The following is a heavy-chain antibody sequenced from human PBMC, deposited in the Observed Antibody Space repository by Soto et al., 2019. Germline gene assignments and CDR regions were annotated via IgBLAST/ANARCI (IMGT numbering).Heavy chain of an antibody. D-gene: IGHD2-2*01. CDR2: INHSGST. CDR3: ARAAARNCSSTSCLREFDY. CDR1: GGSFSGYY. J-gene: IGHJ4*02. Sequence: ETLSLTCAVYGGSFSGYYWSWIRQPPGKGLEWIGEINHSGSTNYNPSLKSRVTTSVDTSKNQFSLKLSSVTAADTAVYYCARAAARNCSSTSCLREFDYWGQGTLVTVSS. V-gene: IGHV4-34*01.